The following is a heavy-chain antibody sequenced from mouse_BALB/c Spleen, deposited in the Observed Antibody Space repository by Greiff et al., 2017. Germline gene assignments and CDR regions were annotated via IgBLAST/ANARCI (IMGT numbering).Heavy chain of an antibody. V-gene: IGHV5-6-5*01. CDR3: ARDIYYYGSSPYYYAMDY. CDR2: ISSGGST. CDR1: GFTFSSYA. D-gene: IGHD1-1*01. Sequence: EVQVVESGGGLVKPGGSLKLSCAASGFTFSSYAMSWVRQTPEKRLEWVASISSGGSTYYPDSVKGRFTISRDNARNILYLQMSSLRSEDTAMYYCARDIYYYGSSPYYYAMDYWGQGTSVTVSS. J-gene: IGHJ4*01.